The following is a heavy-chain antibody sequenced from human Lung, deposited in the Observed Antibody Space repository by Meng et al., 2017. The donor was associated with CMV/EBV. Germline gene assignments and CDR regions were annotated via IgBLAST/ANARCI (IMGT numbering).Heavy chain of an antibody. D-gene: IGHD5-24*01. J-gene: IGHJ4*02. Sequence: ESLKISCKGSGYSFSTNWIGWVRQVPGKGLEWMGIIYPDDSQTGYSPSFQGQVAISADKSISTAYLQWSSLKASDTAMYYCATRDDWGQGTLVTVSS. CDR3: ATRDD. V-gene: IGHV5-51*01. CDR2: IYPDDSQT. CDR1: GYSFSTNW.